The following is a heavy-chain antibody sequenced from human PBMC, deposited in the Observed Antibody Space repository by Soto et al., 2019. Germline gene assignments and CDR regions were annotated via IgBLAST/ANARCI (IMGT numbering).Heavy chain of an antibody. Sequence: QVQLVESGGGLVEPGGSLRLSCAASGFTFSDYYMSWVRQAPGKGLVCISYINRTDNTMYYADSVKGRFTISRDNTKNSLYLQMTSLRAEDTAVYYCARGHQYFHPLGQGTLVIVSS. D-gene: IGHD2-2*01. CDR1: GFTFSDYY. CDR3: ARGHQYFHP. V-gene: IGHV3-11*01. J-gene: IGHJ1*01. CDR2: INRTDNTM.